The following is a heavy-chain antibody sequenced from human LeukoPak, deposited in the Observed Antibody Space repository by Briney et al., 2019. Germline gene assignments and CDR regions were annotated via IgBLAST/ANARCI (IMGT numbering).Heavy chain of an antibody. V-gene: IGHV1-69*01. CDR3: ARDGYYYDSSGYKHFDY. CDR1: GGTFSSYA. Sequence: SVKVSCKASGGTFSSYAISWVRQAPGQGLEWMGGIIPIFGTANYAQKFQGRVTITADESASTAYMELSSLRSEDTAVYYCARDGYYYDSSGYKHFDYWGQGTLVTVSS. J-gene: IGHJ4*02. D-gene: IGHD3-22*01. CDR2: IIPIFGTA.